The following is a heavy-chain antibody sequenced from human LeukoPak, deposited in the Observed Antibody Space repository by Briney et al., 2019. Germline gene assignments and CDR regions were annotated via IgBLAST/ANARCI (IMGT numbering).Heavy chain of an antibody. D-gene: IGHD1-14*01. CDR3: ARDSDRNLDY. V-gene: IGHV3-48*03. J-gene: IGHJ4*02. CDR1: GFTFSSYE. CDR2: ISRSGSTI. Sequence: PWGSLRLSCAASGFTFSSYEMNWVRQAPGKGLEWVSYISRSGSTIYHADSVKGRFTISRDNAKNSLYLQMNSLRAEDTAVYYCARDSDRNLDYWGQGTLVTVSS.